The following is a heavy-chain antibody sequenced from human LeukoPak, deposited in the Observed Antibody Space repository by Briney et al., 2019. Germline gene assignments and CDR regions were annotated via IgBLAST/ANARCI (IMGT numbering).Heavy chain of an antibody. D-gene: IGHD3-9*01. Sequence: GGSLRLSCAASGFTFSNYNMNWLRQAPGKGLEWVSYISGTDSTVYYADSVKGRFTISRDNAKNSLYLQMNSLRAEDTAVYYCASGPPGGLLRYFDPHYYGMDVWGQGTTVTVSS. CDR2: ISGTDSTV. J-gene: IGHJ6*02. V-gene: IGHV3-48*04. CDR1: GFTFSNYN. CDR3: ASGPPGGLLRYFDPHYYGMDV.